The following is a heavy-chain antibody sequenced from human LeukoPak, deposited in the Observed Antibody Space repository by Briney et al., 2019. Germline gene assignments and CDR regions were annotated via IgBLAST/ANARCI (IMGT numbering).Heavy chain of an antibody. CDR1: GCSISSSSYY. CDR2: IYYSGST. J-gene: IGHJ4*02. D-gene: IGHD5-18*01. Sequence: SETLSLTCTVSGCSISSSSYYWGWIRQPPGKGLEWIGSIYYSGSTYYNPSLKSRDSISVDTSKNQFSLKLSSVTAADTAVYYCARSPRGYSYEYYFDYWGQGTLVTVSS. CDR3: ARSPRGYSYEYYFDY. V-gene: IGHV4-39*01.